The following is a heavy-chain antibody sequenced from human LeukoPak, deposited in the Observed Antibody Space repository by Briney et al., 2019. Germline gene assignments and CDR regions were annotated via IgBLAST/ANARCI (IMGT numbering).Heavy chain of an antibody. CDR2: ISNIGTSI. D-gene: IGHD5-18*01. CDR1: GFTFSRYS. CDR3: APEDTAMVEHLDFDY. V-gene: IGHV3-21*01. Sequence: GGSLRLSCAVSGFTFSRYSMNWVRQAPGKGLEWVSSISNIGTSIYYADSVKGRFAISRDNAKNSLYLQMDSLRAEDTAVYYCAPEDTAMVEHLDFDYWGQGTLVTVSS. J-gene: IGHJ4*02.